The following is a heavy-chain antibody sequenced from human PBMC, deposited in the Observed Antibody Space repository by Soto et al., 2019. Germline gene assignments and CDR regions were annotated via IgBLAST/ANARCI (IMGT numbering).Heavy chain of an antibody. CDR2: ISYYGSNI. V-gene: IGHV3-30*18. D-gene: IGHD2-21*01. J-gene: IGHJ4*02. CDR3: AKLVDTSVDDY. CDR1: GFTFSSYD. Sequence: QVQLVESGGGVVQPGKSLRLSCAASGFTFSSYDMHWVRQAPGKGLEWVAVISYYGSNIYYADSVKGRFTISRDNSKNTLYLQMNGLGAEDTAVYFGAKLVDTSVDDYWGQGTLVTVSS.